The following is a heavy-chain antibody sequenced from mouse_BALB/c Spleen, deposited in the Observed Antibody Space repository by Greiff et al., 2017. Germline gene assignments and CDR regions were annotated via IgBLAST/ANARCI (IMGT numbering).Heavy chain of an antibody. Sequence: VQLQQSGAELVKPGASVKLSCTASGFYIKDSYMHWVKQRPEQGLEWIGRIDPANGNTKYDPKFQGKATITADTSSNTAYLQLSSLTSEDTAVYYCARDYYGSSNYWGQGTTLTVSS. CDR3: ARDYYGSSNY. V-gene: IGHV14-3*02. D-gene: IGHD1-1*01. J-gene: IGHJ2*01. CDR1: GFYIKDSY. CDR2: IDPANGNT.